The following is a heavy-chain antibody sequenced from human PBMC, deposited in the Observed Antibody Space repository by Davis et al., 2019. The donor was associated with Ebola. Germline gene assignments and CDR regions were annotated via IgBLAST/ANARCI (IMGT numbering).Heavy chain of an antibody. CDR1: GYFLSELS. D-gene: IGHD2-15*01. CDR2: FDPEDGKK. V-gene: IGHV1-24*01. CDR3: VGDLPPHKDVIALRSDH. Sequence: ASVKVSCKVSGYFLSELSMHWVRQAPGKGLEWMGGFDPEDGKKIYSQKFQGRATMTEDTSTDTAYMELGSLTSDDTAVYYCVGDLPPHKDVIALRSDHWGQGALVTVAS. J-gene: IGHJ4*02.